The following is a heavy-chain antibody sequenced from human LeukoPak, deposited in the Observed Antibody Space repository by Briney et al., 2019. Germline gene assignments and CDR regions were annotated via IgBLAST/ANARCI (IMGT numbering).Heavy chain of an antibody. CDR3: ARAGVVVAAGYYYGMDV. D-gene: IGHD2-15*01. CDR2: IYTSGST. J-gene: IGHJ6*02. V-gene: IGHV4-4*07. CDR1: GGSISSYY. Sequence: KPSETLSLTCTVSGGSISSYYWSWIRQPAGKGLEWIGRIYTSGSTNYNPSLKSRVTMSVDTSKNQFSLKLSSVTAADTAVYYCARAGVVVAAGYYYGMDVWGQGTTVTVSS.